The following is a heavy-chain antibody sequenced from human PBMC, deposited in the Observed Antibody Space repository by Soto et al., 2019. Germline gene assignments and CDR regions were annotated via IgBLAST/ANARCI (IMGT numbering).Heavy chain of an antibody. Sequence: QVQLVQSGAEVKKPGSSVKVSCKASGGTFSSYAISWVRQAPGQGLEWMGGIIPIFGTANYAQKFQGRVTITADESTSTAYMELSSPRSEDTAVYYCASLGGYGSGLGYYGMDVRAQGTTVTVSS. V-gene: IGHV1-69*01. CDR1: GGTFSSYA. D-gene: IGHD3-10*01. J-gene: IGHJ6*02. CDR2: IIPIFGTA. CDR3: ASLGGYGSGLGYYGMDV.